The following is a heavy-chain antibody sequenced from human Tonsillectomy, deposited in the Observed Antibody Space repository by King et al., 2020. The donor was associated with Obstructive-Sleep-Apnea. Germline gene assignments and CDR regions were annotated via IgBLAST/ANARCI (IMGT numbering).Heavy chain of an antibody. D-gene: IGHD6-25*01. CDR3: AKEHGYSGAQYYFDY. CDR1: GFTFSNFA. V-gene: IGHV3-30*18. Sequence: QVQLVESGGGVVQPGGSLRLSCAASGFTFSNFAMHWVRQAPGKGLEWVAVISHDENRKYYADSVRGRFTISRDSSKNTLFLQMNSLKPEDTGVYYCAKEHGYSGAQYYFDYWGQGTLVTVSS. CDR2: ISHDENRK. J-gene: IGHJ4*02.